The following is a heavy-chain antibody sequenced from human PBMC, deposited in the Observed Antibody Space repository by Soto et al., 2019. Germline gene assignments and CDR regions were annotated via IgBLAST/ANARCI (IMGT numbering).Heavy chain of an antibody. J-gene: IGHJ4*02. V-gene: IGHV3-48*02. CDR2: ISSSSSTI. D-gene: IGHD3-9*01. Sequence: VGSLRLSCAASGFTFSSYSMNWVRQAPGKGLEWVSYISSSSSTIYYADSVKGRFTISRDNAKNSLYLQMNSLRDEDTAVYYCARGPIYYDILTGYYPSFDYWGQGTLVTV. CDR3: ARGPIYYDILTGYYPSFDY. CDR1: GFTFSSYS.